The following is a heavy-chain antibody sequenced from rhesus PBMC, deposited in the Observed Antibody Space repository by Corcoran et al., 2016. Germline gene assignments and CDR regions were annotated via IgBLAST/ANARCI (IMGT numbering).Heavy chain of an antibody. V-gene: IGHV2S1*01. CDR3: ARVPGAHCSDSGCSVYWYFDL. Sequence: QVTLKESGPALVKPTQTLTLTCTFSGFSLSTSGMGVGGIRQPPGNAPVWLASIYWDDDKYYSTSLKSRLTISKDTSKNQVVLTMTNMDPVDTATYYCARVPGAHCSDSGCSVYWYFDLWGPGTPITISS. J-gene: IGHJ2*01. CDR2: IYWDDDK. CDR1: GFSLSTSGMG. D-gene: IGHD2-33*01.